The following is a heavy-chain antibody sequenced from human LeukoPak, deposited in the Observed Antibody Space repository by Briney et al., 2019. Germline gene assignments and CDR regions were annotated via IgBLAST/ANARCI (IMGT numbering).Heavy chain of an antibody. CDR3: ARGRGVTVGPKSHMDV. Sequence: SETLSLTCAVYGGSFSGYYWSWIRQPPGKGLEWIGEINHSGSTNYNPSLKSRVTISVDTSKNQFSLKLSSVTAADTAVYYCARGRGVTVGPKSHMDVWGKGTTVTVSS. D-gene: IGHD4-23*01. CDR2: INHSGST. V-gene: IGHV4-34*01. CDR1: GGSFSGYY. J-gene: IGHJ6*03.